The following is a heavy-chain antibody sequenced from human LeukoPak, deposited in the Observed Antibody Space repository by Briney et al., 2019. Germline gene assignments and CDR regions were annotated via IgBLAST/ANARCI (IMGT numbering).Heavy chain of an antibody. J-gene: IGHJ4*02. CDR2: FYYSGST. CDR1: GGSISSSSYY. CDR3: ARHGHSLGYCSSTSCYAPFDY. V-gene: IGHV4-39*01. Sequence: SETLSLTCTVSGGSISSSSYYWGWIRQPPGKGLEWIGSFYYSGSTYYNPSLKSRVTISVDTSKNQFSLKLSSVTAADTAVYYCARHGHSLGYCSSTSCYAPFDYWGQGTLVTVSS. D-gene: IGHD2-2*01.